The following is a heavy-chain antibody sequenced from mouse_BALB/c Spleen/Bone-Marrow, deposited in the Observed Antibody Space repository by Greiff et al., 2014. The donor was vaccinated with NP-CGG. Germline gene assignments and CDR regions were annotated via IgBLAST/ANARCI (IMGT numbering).Heavy chain of an antibody. J-gene: IGHJ2*01. D-gene: IGHD1-1*01. CDR2: IWGGGIT. V-gene: IGHV2-6-5*01. CDR3: AKHDTTVVLDY. CDR1: GFSLTDYG. Sequence: VQVVESGPGLVAPSQSLSITCTVSGFSLTDYGVSWIRQPPGKGLEWLGVIWGGGITYYNSTLKSRLSISKDNSKSQVFLKMNSLQTDDTAMYNCAKHDTTVVLDYWGQGTTLTVSS.